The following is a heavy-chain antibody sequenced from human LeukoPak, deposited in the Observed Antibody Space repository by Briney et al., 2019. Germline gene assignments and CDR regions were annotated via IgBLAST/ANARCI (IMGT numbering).Heavy chain of an antibody. Sequence: GGSLRLSCAASGFTFSSYGMHWVRQAPGKGLEWVAFIRYDGSNKYYADSVKGRFTISRDNAKNTLYLEMNSLGAEDTAVYYCARDRYCTTTRCSDYWGQGTLVTVSS. CDR1: GFTFSSYG. V-gene: IGHV3-30*02. D-gene: IGHD2-2*01. J-gene: IGHJ4*02. CDR3: ARDRYCTTTRCSDY. CDR2: IRYDGSNK.